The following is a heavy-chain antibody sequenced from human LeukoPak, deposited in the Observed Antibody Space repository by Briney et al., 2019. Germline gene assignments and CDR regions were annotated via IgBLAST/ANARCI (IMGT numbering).Heavy chain of an antibody. J-gene: IGHJ6*03. Sequence: ASVKVSCKASGYTFTSYGISWVRQAPGQGLEWMGWISAYNGNTNYAQKLQGRVTMTTDTSTSTAYMELRSLRSDDTAVYYCARVRQWLYDYYMDVWGKGTTVTVSS. CDR3: ARVRQWLYDYYMDV. V-gene: IGHV1-18*01. CDR2: ISAYNGNT. CDR1: GYTFTSYG. D-gene: IGHD6-19*01.